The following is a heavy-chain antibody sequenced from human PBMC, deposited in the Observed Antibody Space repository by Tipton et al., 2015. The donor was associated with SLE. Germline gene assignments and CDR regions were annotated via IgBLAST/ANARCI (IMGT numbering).Heavy chain of an antibody. CDR1: GYTFTSYY. D-gene: IGHD2-2*01. J-gene: IGHJ4*02. V-gene: IGHV1-46*01. CDR3: ARGEVSTSPIDY. CDR2: INPSAGTT. Sequence: QSGAEVKKPGASVKVSCKTSGYTFTSYYVHWVRQAPGQGLEWMGIINPSAGTTSYAQQFQGRFTMTRDTSTSTVYMELSSLRSEDTAVYYCARGEVSTSPIDYWGQGALVPVSS.